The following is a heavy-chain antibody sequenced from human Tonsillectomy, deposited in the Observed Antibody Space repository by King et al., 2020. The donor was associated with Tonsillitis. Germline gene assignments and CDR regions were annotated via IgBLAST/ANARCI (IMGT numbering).Heavy chain of an antibody. J-gene: IGHJ4*02. CDR3: ASSGYFTRSFDY. CDR2: SNQSGST. Sequence: VQLQQWGAGLLKPSETLSLTCAVYGGSFSGYYWGWIRQPPGKGLEWIGESNQSGSTNYNPSLKSRVTISVDKSKNQFSLKLTSVTAADTAVYYCASSGYFTRSFDYWGQGTLVTVSS. V-gene: IGHV4-34*01. D-gene: IGHD3-10*01. CDR1: GGSFSGYY.